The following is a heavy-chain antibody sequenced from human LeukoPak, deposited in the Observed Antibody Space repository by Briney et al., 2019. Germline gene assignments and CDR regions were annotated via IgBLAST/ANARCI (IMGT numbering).Heavy chain of an antibody. J-gene: IGHJ6*02. CDR1: GFTFSSYG. Sequence: TGGSLRLSCAASGFTFSSYGMHWVRQAPGKGLEWVAFIRYDGSNKYYADSVKGLFTISRDNSKNTLYLQMNSLRAEDTAVYYCAMWFGELLSLDGMDVWGQGTTVTVSS. V-gene: IGHV3-30*02. D-gene: IGHD3-10*01. CDR2: IRYDGSNK. CDR3: AMWFGELLSLDGMDV.